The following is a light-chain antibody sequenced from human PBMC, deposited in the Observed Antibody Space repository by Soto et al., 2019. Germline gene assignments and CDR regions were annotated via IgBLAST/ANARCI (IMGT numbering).Light chain of an antibody. CDR1: SSNIGSNT. V-gene: IGLV1-44*01. CDR3: AAWDDSLNGYWV. CDR2: SNN. J-gene: IGLJ3*02. Sequence: QSALTQPPSASGTPGQRVIISCSGSSSNIGSNTVNWYQQLPGTAPKLLIYSNNQRPSGVPDRFSGSKSGTSASLAISGLQSEDEADYYCAAWDDSLNGYWVFGGGTKLTVL.